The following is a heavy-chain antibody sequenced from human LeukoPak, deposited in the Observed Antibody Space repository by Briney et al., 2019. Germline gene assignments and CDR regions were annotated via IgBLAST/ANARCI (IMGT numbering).Heavy chain of an antibody. CDR2: IDTKTGDP. CDR1: GYTFTGYY. J-gene: IGHJ5*02. D-gene: IGHD1-26*01. CDR3: ATISGSNYIA. V-gene: IGHV7-4-1*02. Sequence: ASVKVSCKASGYTFTGYYMHWVRQAPGQGLEWMGWIDTKTGDPTYAQGFTGRFVFSLDTSVSTAYLQISSLKAEDTAVYYCATISGSNYIAWGQGTLVTVSS.